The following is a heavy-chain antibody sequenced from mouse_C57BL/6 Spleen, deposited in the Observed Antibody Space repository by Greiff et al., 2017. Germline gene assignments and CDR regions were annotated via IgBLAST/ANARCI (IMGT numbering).Heavy chain of an antibody. D-gene: IGHD1-1*01. CDR3: ASAQFITTVIGDYFDY. J-gene: IGHJ2*01. CDR1: GYTFTSYD. Sequence: QVQLQQSGPELVKPGASVKLSCKASGYTFTSYDINWVKQRPGQGLEWIGWIYPRDGSTKYNEKFKGKATLTVDTSSSTAYMELHSLTSEDSAVYFCASAQFITTVIGDYFDYWGQGTTLTVSS. CDR2: IYPRDGST. V-gene: IGHV1-85*01.